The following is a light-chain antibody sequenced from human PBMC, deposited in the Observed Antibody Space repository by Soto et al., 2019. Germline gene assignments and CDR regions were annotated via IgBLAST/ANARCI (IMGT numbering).Light chain of an antibody. CDR3: QQCNGYPLT. Sequence: DIQLTQSPSFLSASVGDRVTIACRASQGISSYLAWYQHKPGRAPKLLIYDASTLKTGVPSRFSGSGSGTEFTLTISSLQPEDLATYYCQQCNGYPLTFGGGTQVEIK. CDR2: DAS. V-gene: IGKV1-9*01. J-gene: IGKJ4*01. CDR1: QGISSY.